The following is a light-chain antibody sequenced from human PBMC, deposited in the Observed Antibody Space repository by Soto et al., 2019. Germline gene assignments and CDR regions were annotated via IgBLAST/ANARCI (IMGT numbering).Light chain of an antibody. Sequence: QSVLTQPASVSGSPGQSITISCTGTSSDVGSYNLVSWYQQHPGKAPKLMIYEGSKRPSGVSNRFSGSKSGNTASLTISGLQAEDEADYYCCSYAGSSTHVVFGGWTKVTVL. CDR3: CSYAGSSTHVV. CDR1: SSDVGSYNL. V-gene: IGLV2-23*01. J-gene: IGLJ2*01. CDR2: EGS.